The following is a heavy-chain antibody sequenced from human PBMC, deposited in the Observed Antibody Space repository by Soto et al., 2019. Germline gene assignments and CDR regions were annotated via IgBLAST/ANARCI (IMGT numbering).Heavy chain of an antibody. J-gene: IGHJ4*02. CDR2: ISSAGDSS. V-gene: IGHV3-48*03. D-gene: IGHD2-2*01. CDR3: ARVYCSTTTCHVQAFDS. CDR1: GFTFSSYE. Sequence: VGSLRLSCAASGFTFSSYEMNWVRQAPGRTLEWVSYISSAGDSSYYADSVKGRFTISRDNAKNSLYLQMNSLRVEDTAVYYCARVYCSTTTCHVQAFDSWGQGTLVTVSS.